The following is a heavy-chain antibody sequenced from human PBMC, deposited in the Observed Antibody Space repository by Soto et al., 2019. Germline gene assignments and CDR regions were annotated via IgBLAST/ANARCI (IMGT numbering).Heavy chain of an antibody. J-gene: IGHJ4*02. Sequence: QVQLVESGGGVVQPGRSLRLSCAASGFTFSPYGSHWVRQAPGKGLEWVSLISYDESKKFYAESVKGRFTISRDNSKNTVYLQMNSLRGEDTAEYYCAKDYYRGYSYAHDYWGQGTLVTVSS. D-gene: IGHD5-18*01. CDR1: GFTFSPYG. CDR3: AKDYYRGYSYAHDY. V-gene: IGHV3-30*18. CDR2: ISYDESKK.